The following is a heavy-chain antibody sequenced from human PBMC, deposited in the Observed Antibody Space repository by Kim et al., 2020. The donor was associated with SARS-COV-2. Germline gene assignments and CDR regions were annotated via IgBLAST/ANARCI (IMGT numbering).Heavy chain of an antibody. D-gene: IGHD3-22*01. Sequence: YAQKFQGRVTITADESTSTAYMELSSLRSEDTAVYYCARDTAESSGYYYYWGQGTLVTVSS. V-gene: IGHV1-69*01. CDR3: ARDTAESSGYYYY. J-gene: IGHJ4*02.